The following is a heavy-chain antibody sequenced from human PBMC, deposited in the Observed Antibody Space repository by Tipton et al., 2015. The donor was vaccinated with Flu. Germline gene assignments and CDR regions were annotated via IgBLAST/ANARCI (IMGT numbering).Heavy chain of an antibody. CDR2: IYYSGST. CDR1: GGSISSSSYY. D-gene: IGHD6-13*01. J-gene: IGHJ5*02. Sequence: LRLSCTVSGGSISSSSYYWGWIRQPPGKGLEWIGSIYYSGSTYYNPSLKSRVTISVDTSKNQFSLKLSSVTAADTAVYYCARNSGGISSSLNWFDPWGQGTLVTVSS. CDR3: ARNSGGISSSLNWFDP. V-gene: IGHV4-39*01.